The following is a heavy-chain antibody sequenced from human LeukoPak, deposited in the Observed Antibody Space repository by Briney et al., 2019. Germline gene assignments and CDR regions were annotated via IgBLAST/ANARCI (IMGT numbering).Heavy chain of an antibody. J-gene: IGHJ4*02. CDR3: AREIRSSSGWYGPDY. V-gene: IGHV3-20*04. Sequence: RPGGSLRLSCAASGFTFDDYGMSWVRQAPGKGLEWVSGINWNGGSTGYADSVKGRFTISRDNAKNSLYLQMNSLRAEDTAVYYCAREIRSSSGWYGPDYWGQGTLVTVSS. D-gene: IGHD6-19*01. CDR2: INWNGGST. CDR1: GFTFDDYG.